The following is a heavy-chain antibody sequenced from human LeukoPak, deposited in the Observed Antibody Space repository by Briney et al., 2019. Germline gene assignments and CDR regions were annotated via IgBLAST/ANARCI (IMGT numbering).Heavy chain of an antibody. V-gene: IGHV1-69*04. J-gene: IGHJ4*02. D-gene: IGHD5-24*01. CDR2: IIPILGIA. CDR3: ARVEGDGYRFDY. CDR1: GGTFSSYA. Sequence: ASVKVSCKASGGTFSSYAISWVRQAPGQGLEWMGRIIPILGIANYAQKFQGRVTITADKSTSTAYMELSSLRSEDTAVYYCARVEGDGYRFDYWGQGTLVTVSS.